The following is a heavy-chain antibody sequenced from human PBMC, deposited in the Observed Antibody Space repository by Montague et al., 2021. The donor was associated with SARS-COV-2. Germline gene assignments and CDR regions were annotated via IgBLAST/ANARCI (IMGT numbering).Heavy chain of an antibody. J-gene: IGHJ4*02. CDR2: ISYGGIA. D-gene: IGHD4-11*01. CDR1: GVSITSTNW. V-gene: IGHV4-4*02. CDR3: AGKVLTVPADY. Sequence: SETLSLTYTVSGVSITSTNWWSLVRQPPGKGLEWIGEISYGGIATHNPSLKSRATISMDRSRNLFSLKLSSVTAADTAIYYCAGKVLTVPADYWGQGTLVTVS.